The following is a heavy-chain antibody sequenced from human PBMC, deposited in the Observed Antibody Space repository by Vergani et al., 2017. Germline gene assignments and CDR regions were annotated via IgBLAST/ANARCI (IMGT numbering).Heavy chain of an antibody. D-gene: IGHD3-10*01. V-gene: IGHV4-59*01. J-gene: IGHJ6*02. CDR3: ATQVSYGSGSYWLGYYYYGMDV. CDR2: IYYSGST. CDR1: GVSISSYY. Sequence: QVQLQESGPGLVKPSETLSLTCTVPGVSISSYYWSWIRQPSGKGLEWNGYIYYSGSTNYNPSLKSRVTISVATSKNQFSLKLCSVTAADTAVYYCATQVSYGSGSYWLGYYYYGMDVWGQGTTVTVSS.